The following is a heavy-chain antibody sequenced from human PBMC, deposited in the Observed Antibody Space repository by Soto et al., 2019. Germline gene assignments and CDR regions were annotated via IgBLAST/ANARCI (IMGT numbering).Heavy chain of an antibody. J-gene: IGHJ6*02. CDR3: AKGILANPGTFYYFYGMDV. D-gene: IGHD5-12*01. V-gene: IGHV3-23*01. CDR2: ISDSGVSA. CDR1: GLTFSNYA. Sequence: HPGGSLRLSCVASGLTFSNYAMSWVRQAPGKGLEWVSVISDSGVSAYYADSVKGRLTVSRDSSKITLFLQMNSPRVEDTAVYYCAKGILANPGTFYYFYGMDVWGQGTTVTVSS.